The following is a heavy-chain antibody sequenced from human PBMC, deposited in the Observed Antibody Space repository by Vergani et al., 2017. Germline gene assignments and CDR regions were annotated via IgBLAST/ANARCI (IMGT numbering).Heavy chain of an antibody. D-gene: IGHD3-10*01. CDR3: ARAGSYIGGSWWFDP. Sequence: QVQLQESGPGLVKPSETLSLTCTVSGGSISSYYWSWIRQPPGKGLEWIGYIYTSGSPNYNPSPKSRVTISVDKSKNQFSRKLSSVTAADTAVYYCARAGSYIGGSWWFDPWGQGTLVTVSS. CDR1: GGSISSYY. J-gene: IGHJ5*02. CDR2: IYTSGSP. V-gene: IGHV4-4*09.